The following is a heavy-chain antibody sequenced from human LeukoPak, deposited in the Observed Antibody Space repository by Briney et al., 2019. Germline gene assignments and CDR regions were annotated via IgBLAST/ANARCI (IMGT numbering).Heavy chain of an antibody. J-gene: IGHJ3*02. CDR1: GFTFSSYW. V-gene: IGHV3-7*01. Sequence: GGSLRLSCAASGFTFSSYWMSWVRQAPGKGLEWVANIKQDGSEKYYVDSVKGRFTISRDNAKNSLYLQMNSLRAEDTAVYYCARGGYYAPAPDASDIWGQGTMVTVSS. CDR2: IKQDGSEK. CDR3: ARGGYYAPAPDASDI. D-gene: IGHD3-10*01.